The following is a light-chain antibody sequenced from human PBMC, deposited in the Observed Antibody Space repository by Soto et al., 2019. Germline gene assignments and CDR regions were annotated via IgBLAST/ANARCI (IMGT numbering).Light chain of an antibody. Sequence: EIVLTQSPGTLSLSPGERATLSCRASQSVSSRYSAWYQQKPGQAPRLLIYGASTRATGIPDRFSGSGSETDFTLTISRLEPEDFAVYYCQHYGSSPRTFGQGTRWIT. J-gene: IGKJ1*01. CDR3: QHYGSSPRT. V-gene: IGKV3-20*01. CDR2: GAS. CDR1: QSVSSRY.